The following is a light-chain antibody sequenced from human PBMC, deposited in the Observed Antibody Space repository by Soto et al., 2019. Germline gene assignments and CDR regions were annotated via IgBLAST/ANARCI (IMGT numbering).Light chain of an antibody. J-gene: IGLJ3*02. Sequence: QSALTQPRSVSGSPGQSVTISCTGTSSDVGGYNLVSWYQQYPGRAPKRLIYDVTKRPSGVPDRFSGSKSGNTASLTISGLQAEDEADYYCCSHAGSYTFGVFGGGTKLTVL. CDR2: DVT. CDR3: CSHAGSYTFGV. CDR1: SSDVGGYNL. V-gene: IGLV2-11*01.